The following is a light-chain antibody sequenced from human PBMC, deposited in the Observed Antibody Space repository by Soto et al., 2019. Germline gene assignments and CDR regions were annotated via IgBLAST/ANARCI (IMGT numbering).Light chain of an antibody. CDR2: DVS. V-gene: IGLV2-18*02. Sequence: QSALTQPPSVSGSPGQSVAISCTGTSSDVGGFNRVSWYRQAPGTAPKLIIYDVSDRPSGVPDRFSGSKSGNTASLTISGLQAEDEADYYCNSYTTSNTYVFGTGTKVTVL. J-gene: IGLJ1*01. CDR3: NSYTTSNTYV. CDR1: SSDVGGFNR.